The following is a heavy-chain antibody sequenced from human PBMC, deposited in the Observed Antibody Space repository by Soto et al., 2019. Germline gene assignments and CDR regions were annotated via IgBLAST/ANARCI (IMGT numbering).Heavy chain of an antibody. D-gene: IGHD6-19*01. CDR2: IKSKTDGGTT. J-gene: IGHJ6*02. CDR3: TTDQQWKGLDGMDV. V-gene: IGHV3-15*07. CDR1: GFTFSNAW. Sequence: PGGSLRLSCAASGFTFSNAWMNGVRQAPGKGLEWVGRIKSKTDGGTTDYAAPVKGRFTISRDDSKNTLYLQMNSLKTEDTAVYYCTTDQQWKGLDGMDVWGQGTTVTVSS.